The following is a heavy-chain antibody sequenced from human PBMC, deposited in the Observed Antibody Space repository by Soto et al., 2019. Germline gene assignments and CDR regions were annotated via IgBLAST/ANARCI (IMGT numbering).Heavy chain of an antibody. D-gene: IGHD1-26*01. CDR2: ISSDGSKR. Sequence: QVHLVESGGGVVQPGRSLRLSCAASRFTFSDYGMHWVRQAPGKGLEWVAVISSDGSKRYYPDSVKGRFTISRDNSRNTLWLQMNSLRAEDTAVYYCAKSGGHYYLYDAFDIWGQGTIVTVSS. CDR3: AKSGGHYYLYDAFDI. V-gene: IGHV3-30*18. J-gene: IGHJ3*02. CDR1: RFTFSDYG.